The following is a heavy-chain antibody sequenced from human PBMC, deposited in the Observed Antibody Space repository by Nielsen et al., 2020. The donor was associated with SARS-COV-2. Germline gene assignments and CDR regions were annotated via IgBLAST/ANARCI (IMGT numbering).Heavy chain of an antibody. D-gene: IGHD4-23*01. V-gene: IGHV4-31*03. CDR3: ARVDYGGNEYFQH. CDR2: IYYSGST. CDR1: GGSISSSGGYY. Sequence: SETLSLTCTVSGGSISSSGGYYWSWIRQHPGKGLEWIGYIYYSGSTYYNPSLKSRVTISVDTSKNQFSLKLSSVTAADTAVYYCARVDYGGNEYFQHWGQGTLVTVSS. J-gene: IGHJ1*01.